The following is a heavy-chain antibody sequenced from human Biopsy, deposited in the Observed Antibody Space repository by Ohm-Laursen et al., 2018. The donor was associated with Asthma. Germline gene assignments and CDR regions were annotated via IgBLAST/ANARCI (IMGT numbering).Heavy chain of an antibody. Sequence: GTLSLTCSLSSGSGGYMRSGNYYWGWIRQPPGKGLEWIGSIYYSGTTYYNPSLESRVTVSAYTSKNQFSLKLTSVTAADTAVYYCVRGSSSWHHGPFHYYYGLDVWGQGTTATVSS. CDR3: VRGSSSWHHGPFHYYYGLDV. CDR2: IYYSGTT. D-gene: IGHD6-13*01. J-gene: IGHJ6*02. CDR1: SGSGGYMRSGNYY. V-gene: IGHV4-39*01.